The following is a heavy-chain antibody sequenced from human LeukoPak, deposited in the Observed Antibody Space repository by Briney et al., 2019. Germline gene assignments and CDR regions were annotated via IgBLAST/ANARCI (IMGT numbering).Heavy chain of an antibody. J-gene: IGHJ4*02. Sequence: SETLSLTCTVSGGSISNNNYYWAWIRQPPGKGLECIVSIYYSGSPYYNPSLKSRVTISVDTSKNQFSLRLSSVTAADTAVYYCATWRTAKTGFDYWGQGTLVTVSS. CDR1: GGSISNNNYY. CDR3: ATWRTAKTGFDY. D-gene: IGHD1-1*01. V-gene: IGHV4-39*01. CDR2: IYYSGSP.